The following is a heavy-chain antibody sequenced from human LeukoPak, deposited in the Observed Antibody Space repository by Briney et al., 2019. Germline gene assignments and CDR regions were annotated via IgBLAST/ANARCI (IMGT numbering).Heavy chain of an antibody. CDR2: ISGSGSST. Sequence: GGSLRLSCAASGFTFRSYAMNWVRQAPGKGLEWVSVISGSGSSTYYADSVKGRFTISRDNAKNSLYLQMNSLRAEDTAVYYCARGGVYSSRGIDYWGQGTLVTVSS. V-gene: IGHV3-23*01. CDR3: ARGGVYSSRGIDY. D-gene: IGHD6-13*01. CDR1: GFTFRSYA. J-gene: IGHJ4*02.